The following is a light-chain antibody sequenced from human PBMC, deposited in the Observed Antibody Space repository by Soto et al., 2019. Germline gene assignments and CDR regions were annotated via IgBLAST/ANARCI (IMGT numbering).Light chain of an antibody. Sequence: QSALTQPASVSVSPGQSITISCTGTSSDVGGYNYVSWYQQHPGKAPKLMIYDVSNRPSGVSNRFSGSKSGNTASLTISGLQAEDEADYYCSSYTSSSLQVFGTGTKLTVL. CDR3: SSYTSSSLQV. V-gene: IGLV2-14*03. J-gene: IGLJ1*01. CDR2: DVS. CDR1: SSDVGGYNY.